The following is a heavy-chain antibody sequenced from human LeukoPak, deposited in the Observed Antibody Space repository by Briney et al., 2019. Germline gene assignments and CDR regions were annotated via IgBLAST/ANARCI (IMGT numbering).Heavy chain of an antibody. J-gene: IGHJ3*01. CDR3: EEDLAYRSGWFLGAFDV. V-gene: IGHV3-23*01. CDR1: GFTFSNYA. CDR2: FSGSAGST. Sequence: GGSLRLSCAASGFTFSNYAMSWVRQAPGKGLEWVSGFSGSAGSTYYADSVKGRFSISRDNSKNTVYLQMNRLRAEDTAAYYCEEDLAYRSGWFLGAFDVWGQGTMVTVSS. D-gene: IGHD6-19*01.